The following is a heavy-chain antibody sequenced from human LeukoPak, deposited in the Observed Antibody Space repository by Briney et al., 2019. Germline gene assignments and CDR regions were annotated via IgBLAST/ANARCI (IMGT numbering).Heavy chain of an antibody. J-gene: IGHJ6*03. CDR3: AKGGGYEAQYYYYLDV. D-gene: IGHD5-12*01. V-gene: IGHV3-48*03. Sequence: GGSLRLSCAASGFTFSSYEMNWVRQAPGKGLEWVSYISSSGSTIYYADSVKGRFTISRDNAKNSLYLQMNSLRAEDTAVYYCAKGGGYEAQYYYYLDVWGKGTTVTISS. CDR1: GFTFSSYE. CDR2: ISSSGSTI.